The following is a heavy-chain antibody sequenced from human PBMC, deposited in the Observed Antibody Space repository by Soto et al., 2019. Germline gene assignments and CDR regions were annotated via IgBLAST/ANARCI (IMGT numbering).Heavy chain of an antibody. CDR3: AREEGTRSGDPIDALAI. Sequence: QVQLVQSGAEVKKPGSSVKVSCQTSGGTFSDYSITWVRQAPGQGLEWMGGIIPFFVATNYAHKFQGRVTITADDSTSTVYMELSSLRSEDTAVYYCAREEGTRSGDPIDALAIWGRGTMVTVSS. D-gene: IGHD1-26*01. CDR2: IIPFFVAT. V-gene: IGHV1-69*01. J-gene: IGHJ3*02. CDR1: GGTFSDYS.